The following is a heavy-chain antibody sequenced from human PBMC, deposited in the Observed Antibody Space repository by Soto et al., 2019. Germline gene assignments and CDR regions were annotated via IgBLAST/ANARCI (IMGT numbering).Heavy chain of an antibody. J-gene: IGHJ4*02. CDR3: ASRYGSAIDY. CDR1: GGTISSWY. D-gene: IGHD1-26*01. Sequence: QVQLQESGPGLVKPSETLSLTCTVSGGTISSWYWSWIRQPPGKGLEWIGYIYYSGSTNCNPSLKSRVNMSVDTSKIQFALKLCSVTTADAAVYYCASRYGSAIDYWGQGPLVTVSS. V-gene: IGHV4-59*08. CDR2: IYYSGST.